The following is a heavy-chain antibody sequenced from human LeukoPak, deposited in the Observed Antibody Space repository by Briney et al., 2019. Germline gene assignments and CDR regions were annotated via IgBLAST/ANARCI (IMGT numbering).Heavy chain of an antibody. D-gene: IGHD1-14*01. CDR1: GLTFRNYW. CDR3: ATFSGAHHKTFDS. CDR2: IKQDGSDK. J-gene: IGHJ4*02. V-gene: IGHV3-7*01. Sequence: GGSLRLSCAASGLTFRNYWMSWVRQAPGKGLEWVANIKQDGSDKFYVDSVNGRFTISRDSAKNSLYLQMNTLRAEDTAIYYCATFSGAHHKTFDSWGQGTLVTVSS.